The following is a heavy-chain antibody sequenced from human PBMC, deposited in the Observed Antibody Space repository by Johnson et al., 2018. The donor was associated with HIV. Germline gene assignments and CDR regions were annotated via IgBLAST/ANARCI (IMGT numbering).Heavy chain of an antibody. J-gene: IGHJ3*02. CDR2: ISGSGGST. CDR3: ARGSGRWLAAGLIQGTAFDI. CDR1: GFTFSSYA. Sequence: EVHLVESGGVVVQPGGSLRLSCAASGFTFSSYAMSWVRQAPGKGLEWVSAISGSGGSTYYADSVKGRFTISRDNSKNTLYLQMGSLRADDMAVYYCARGSGRWLAAGLIQGTAFDIWGQGKMVTVSS. V-gene: IGHV3-23*04. D-gene: IGHD6-19*01.